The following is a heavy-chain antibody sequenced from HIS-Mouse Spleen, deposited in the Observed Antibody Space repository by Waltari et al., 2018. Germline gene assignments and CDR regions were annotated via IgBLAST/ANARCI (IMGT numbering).Heavy chain of an antibody. CDR3: AREIPYSSSWYDWYFDL. D-gene: IGHD6-13*01. V-gene: IGHV4-39*07. Sequence: QLQLQESGPGLVKPSETLSLTCTVSGGSISSSSYYWGWIRQPPGKGLEGVGSIYYSGCPYYHPSLKGRVTISVDTSKTQFSLKLSSVTAADTAVYYCAREIPYSSSWYDWYFDLWGRGTLVTVSS. CDR1: GGSISSSSYY. J-gene: IGHJ2*01. CDR2: IYYSGCP.